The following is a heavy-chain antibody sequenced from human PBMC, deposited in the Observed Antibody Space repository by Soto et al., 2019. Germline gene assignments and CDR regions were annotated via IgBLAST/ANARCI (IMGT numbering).Heavy chain of an antibody. Sequence: GASVKVSCKVSGYTLTELSMHWVRQAPGKGLEWMGGFDPEDGETIYAQKFQGRVTMTEDTSTDTAYMELSSLRSEDTAVYYCTVPDCSGGSCYPPYDAFDIWGQGTMVTV. CDR1: GYTLTELS. CDR2: FDPEDGET. D-gene: IGHD2-15*01. V-gene: IGHV1-24*01. CDR3: TVPDCSGGSCYPPYDAFDI. J-gene: IGHJ3*02.